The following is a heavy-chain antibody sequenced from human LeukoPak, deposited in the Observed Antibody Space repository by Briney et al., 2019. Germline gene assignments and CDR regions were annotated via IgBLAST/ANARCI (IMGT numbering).Heavy chain of an antibody. CDR1: GDSISPHY. V-gene: IGHV4-59*11. J-gene: IGHJ4*02. CDR2: IYYSGRT. CDR3: ARGPTSSGFEY. Sequence: SETLSLTCTVSGDSISPHYWSWIRPSPGRGLEWIGYIYYSGRTEYSPSLRSRVTISVDTSKNHFSLKLTSLTVADTAVYYCARGPTSSGFEYWGQGTLVTVSS. D-gene: IGHD3-10*01.